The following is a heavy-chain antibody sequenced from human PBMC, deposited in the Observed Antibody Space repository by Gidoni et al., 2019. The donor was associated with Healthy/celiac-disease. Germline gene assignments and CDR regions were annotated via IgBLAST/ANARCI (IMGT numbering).Heavy chain of an antibody. CDR1: GFTFSSYA. CDR2: ISGSGGST. CDR3: AKLIDSGYYVGYFDY. Sequence: EVQLLESGGGLVQPGGSLSLSCAASGFTFSSYAMSWVRQAPGKGLEWVSAISGSGGSTYYADSVKGRFTISRDNSKNTLYLQMNSLRAEDTAVYYCAKLIDSGYYVGYFDYWGQGTLVTVSS. J-gene: IGHJ4*02. V-gene: IGHV3-23*01. D-gene: IGHD3-22*01.